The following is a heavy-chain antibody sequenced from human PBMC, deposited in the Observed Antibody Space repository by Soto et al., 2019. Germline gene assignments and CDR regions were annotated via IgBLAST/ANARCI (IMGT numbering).Heavy chain of an antibody. CDR2: IIPLFGTT. CDR1: GDTFKNCV. Sequence: QVQVVQSGVEVRRPGPSVKVSCKASGDTFKNCVISWVRQAPGQGLEWMGGIIPLFGTTDFAQRFQGRLTITTDESTTTAYMELSRLRSEDTATYYCAAELGFGKLSVVWGQGTTVIVSS. CDR3: AAELGFGKLSVV. J-gene: IGHJ6*02. D-gene: IGHD3-10*01. V-gene: IGHV1-69*01.